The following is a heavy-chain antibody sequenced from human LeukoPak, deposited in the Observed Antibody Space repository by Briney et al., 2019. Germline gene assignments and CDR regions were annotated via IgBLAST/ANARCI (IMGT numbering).Heavy chain of an antibody. CDR1: GGTFSSYA. Sequence: SVKVSCKASGGTFSSYAISWVRQAPGQGLEWMGGIIPIFGTANYAQKFQGRVTITADESTSTAYMELSSLRSEDTAVYYCARVAYGDYRFNYWGQGTLVTVSS. CDR2: IIPIFGTA. D-gene: IGHD4-17*01. CDR3: ARVAYGDYRFNY. J-gene: IGHJ4*02. V-gene: IGHV1-69*13.